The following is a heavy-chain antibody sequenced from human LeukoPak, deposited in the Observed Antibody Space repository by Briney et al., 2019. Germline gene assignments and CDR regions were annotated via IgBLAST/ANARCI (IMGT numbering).Heavy chain of an antibody. D-gene: IGHD2-8*01. CDR1: GFTFDDYA. V-gene: IGHV3-9*01. J-gene: IGHJ3*02. Sequence: PGRSLRLSCAASGFTFDDYAMHWVRQAPGKGLEWVSGISWNSGSIGYADSVKGRFTISRDNAKNSLYLQMNSLRAEDTALYYCAKDIMGTGRAFDIWGQGTMVTVSS. CDR2: ISWNSGSI. CDR3: AKDIMGTGRAFDI.